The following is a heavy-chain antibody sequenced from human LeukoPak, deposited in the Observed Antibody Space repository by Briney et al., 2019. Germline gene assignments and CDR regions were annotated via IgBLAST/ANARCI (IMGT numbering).Heavy chain of an antibody. CDR1: GGSISSGGYY. CDR2: IYYSGST. D-gene: IGHD2-15*01. J-gene: IGHJ6*02. Sequence: SQTLSLTCTASGGSISSGGYYWSWIRQHPGKGLEWIGYIYYSGSTYYNPSLKSRVTISVDTSKNQFSLKLSSVTAADTAVYYCARLVLGYYYYYYGMDVWGQGTTVTVSS. CDR3: ARLVLGYYYYYYGMDV. V-gene: IGHV4-31*03.